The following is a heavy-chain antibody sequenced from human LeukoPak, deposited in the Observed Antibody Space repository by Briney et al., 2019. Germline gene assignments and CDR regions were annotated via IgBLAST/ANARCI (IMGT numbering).Heavy chain of an antibody. J-gene: IGHJ4*02. V-gene: IGHV3-74*01. D-gene: IGHD6-19*01. CDR3: ASALPGIAVAGPPLGY. CDR2: IKSDGTYT. CDR1: GFTFSSYW. Sequence: PGGSLRLSCAASGFTFSSYWMHWVRHAPGKGLVWVSRIKSDGTYTSYAGSVKGRFTISRDSAKNTLYLQMNSLRAEDTAVYYCASALPGIAVAGPPLGYWGQGTLVTVSS.